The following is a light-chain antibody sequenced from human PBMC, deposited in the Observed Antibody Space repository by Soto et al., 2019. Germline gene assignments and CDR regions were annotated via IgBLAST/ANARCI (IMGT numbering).Light chain of an antibody. J-gene: IGLJ1*01. CDR3: QSYDSSLTTFV. CDR2: GDN. V-gene: IGLV1-40*01. CDR1: SSNIGAEYD. Sequence: QSVLTQPPSVSGAPGQRVAISCTGSSSNIGAEYDVHWYQQLPGTAPKRLIYGDNNRPSGVPDRFSGSKSGTLASLAITGLQPEDEADYYCQSYDSSLTTFVFGTGTKVTVL.